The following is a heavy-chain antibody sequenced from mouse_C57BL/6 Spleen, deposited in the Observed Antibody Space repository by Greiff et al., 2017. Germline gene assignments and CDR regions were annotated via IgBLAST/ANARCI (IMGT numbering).Heavy chain of an antibody. CDR2: IYPGDGDT. Sequence: QVQLQQSGAELVKPGASVKISCKASGYAFSSYWMNWVRQRPGKGLEWIGQIYPGDGDTNYNGKFKGKATLTADKSSSTAYMQLSGLTSEDSAVYFCARQVYYGKDCWYFGVWGTGTTVTVSS. CDR1: GYAFSSYW. D-gene: IGHD2-1*01. V-gene: IGHV1-80*01. CDR3: ARQVYYGKDCWYFGV. J-gene: IGHJ1*03.